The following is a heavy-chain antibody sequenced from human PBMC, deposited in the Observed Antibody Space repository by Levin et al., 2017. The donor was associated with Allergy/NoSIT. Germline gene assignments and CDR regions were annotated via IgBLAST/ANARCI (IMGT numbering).Heavy chain of an antibody. J-gene: IGHJ6*02. CDR3: AGRNGFYYYGMDV. D-gene: IGHD2-2*03. CDR2: ISPKSGNT. Sequence: GESLKISCKASGYTFSAYSVTWVRQAPGQGLEWMGWISPKSGNTYYAQKFQGRVTLTTDTSTSTTYMELRSLRSDDTAVYYCAGRNGFYYYGMDVWGQGTTVTVSS. CDR1: GYTFSAYS. V-gene: IGHV1-18*01.